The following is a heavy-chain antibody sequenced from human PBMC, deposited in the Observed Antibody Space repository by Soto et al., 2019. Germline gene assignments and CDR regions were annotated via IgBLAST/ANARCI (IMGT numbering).Heavy chain of an antibody. CDR1: GYTFTSYA. CDR2: INVGNGNT. Sequence: ASVKVSCKASGYTFTSYAMHWVRQAPGQRFEWMGWINVGNGNTKYSQKFQGRVTITRDTSASTAYMELSSLRSEDTAVYYCARDLGGWPDYWGQGTLVTVSS. V-gene: IGHV1-3*01. J-gene: IGHJ4*02. D-gene: IGHD2-15*01. CDR3: ARDLGGWPDY.